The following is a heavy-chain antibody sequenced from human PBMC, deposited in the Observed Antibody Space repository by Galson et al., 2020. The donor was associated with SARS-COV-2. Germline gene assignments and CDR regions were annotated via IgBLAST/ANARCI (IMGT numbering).Heavy chain of an antibody. J-gene: IGHJ6*02. CDR3: ARVAGSYYDGYGLDV. V-gene: IGHV3-74*01. CDR2: IRNDGSST. Sequence: TGGSLRLSCAASGFTFSTYWMHWVRQTPGKGLVWVSRIRNDGSSTSYADSVKGRFTISRDNAKNTLYLQMNSLRSDDTALYYCARVAGSYYDGYGLDVWGQGTTVTVSS. CDR1: GFTFSTYW. D-gene: IGHD1-26*01.